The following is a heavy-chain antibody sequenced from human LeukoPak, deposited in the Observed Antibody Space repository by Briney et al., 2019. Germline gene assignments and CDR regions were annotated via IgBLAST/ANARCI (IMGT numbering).Heavy chain of an antibody. D-gene: IGHD1-14*01. CDR2: ISWNSGSI. CDR3: ARGPDSNDY. V-gene: IGHV3-48*04. J-gene: IGHJ4*02. Sequence: GGSLRLSCTVSGFTVSSNSMSWVRQAPGKGLEWVSGISWNSGSIGYADSVKGRFTISRDNAKNSLYLQMNSLRAEDTAVYYCARGPDSNDYWGQGTLVTVSS. CDR1: GFTVSSNS.